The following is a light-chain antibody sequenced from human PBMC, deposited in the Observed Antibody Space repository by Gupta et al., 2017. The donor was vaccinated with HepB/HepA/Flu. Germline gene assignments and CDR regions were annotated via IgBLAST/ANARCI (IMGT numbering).Light chain of an antibody. Sequence: EIVLTQSPATLSLSPGERATLSCRASQSVGRYLAWYQQKPGQAPRLLIHDASNRATGIPARFGGSGSGTDFTLTISNLEPEDFAVYYCQQRSNWPPLTCGGGTKVEIK. CDR3: QQRSNWPPLT. CDR1: QSVGRY. V-gene: IGKV3-11*01. J-gene: IGKJ4*01. CDR2: DAS.